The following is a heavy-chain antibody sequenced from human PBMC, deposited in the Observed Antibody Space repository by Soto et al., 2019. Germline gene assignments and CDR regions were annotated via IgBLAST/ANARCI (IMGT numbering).Heavy chain of an antibody. CDR1: GGSFSGYY. CDR3: ARGRRKTVPTDRWFDP. CDR2: INHSGST. J-gene: IGHJ5*02. D-gene: IGHD4-17*01. V-gene: IGHV4-34*01. Sequence: QVQLQQWGAGLLKPSETLSLTCAVYGGSFSGYYWSWIRQPPGKGLEWIGEINHSGSTNYNPSLKSRVTISVDTSKNQFSLKLSSVTAADTAVYYCARGRRKTVPTDRWFDPWGQGTLVTVSS.